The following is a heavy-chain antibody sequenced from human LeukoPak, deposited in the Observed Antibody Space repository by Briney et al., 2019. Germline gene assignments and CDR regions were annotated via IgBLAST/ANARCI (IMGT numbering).Heavy chain of an antibody. D-gene: IGHD3-10*01. J-gene: IGHJ4*02. CDR2: ISGSGGST. CDR3: AKYYYGSGTYNCFDY. V-gene: IGHV3-23*01. Sequence: GGSLRLSCAASGFTFSNAWMSWVRQAPGKGLEWVSAISGSGGSTYYADYVKGRFTISRDNSKNTLYLQMNSLRAEDTAVYYCAKYYYGSGTYNCFDYWGQGTLVTVSS. CDR1: GFTFSNAW.